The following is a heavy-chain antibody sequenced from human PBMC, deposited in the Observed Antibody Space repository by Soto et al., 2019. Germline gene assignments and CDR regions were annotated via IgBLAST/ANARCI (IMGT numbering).Heavy chain of an antibody. J-gene: IGHJ4*02. CDR2: ISGSVGST. CDR3: AYSSTPFDY. D-gene: IGHD6-13*01. CDR1: GFTVGSFA. V-gene: IGHV3-23*01. Sequence: GGCLRLSCAASGFTVGSFAMSWVRQAPGKGLEWVSAISGSVGSTYYADSVKGRFTISRDNSKNTLYLQMNSLRAEDTAVYYCAYSSTPFDYWGQATLVTVSS.